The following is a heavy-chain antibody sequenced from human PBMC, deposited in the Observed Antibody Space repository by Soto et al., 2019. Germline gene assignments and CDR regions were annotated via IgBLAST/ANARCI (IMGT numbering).Heavy chain of an antibody. CDR2: IYSGGYT. CDR1: GFTVSNNY. Sequence: EVQLVESGGGLIQPGGSLRLSCAVSGFTVSNNYMSWVRQAPWKGLEGVSVIYSGGYTAYGDSVKGRFTISRDNSKNTILLQIKTRGPGGTALFFWGGEGGGGGYWGQGTLVTVSS. D-gene: IGHD3-16*01. CDR3: GGEGGGGGY. V-gene: IGHV3-53*01. J-gene: IGHJ4*02.